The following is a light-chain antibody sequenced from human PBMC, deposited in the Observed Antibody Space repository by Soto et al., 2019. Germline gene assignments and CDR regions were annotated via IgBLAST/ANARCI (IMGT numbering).Light chain of an antibody. CDR1: SSDVGAYNF. CDR3: SSYTTSSTVV. Sequence: QSALTQPASGSGCPGQSITISCTGTSSDVGAYNFVSWYQQHPCKAPKLMIYDVSNRPSGVSNRFSGSKSGNTASLTISGLQAEDEADYYCSSYTTSSTVVFGGGTQLTVL. V-gene: IGLV2-14*01. CDR2: DVS. J-gene: IGLJ2*01.